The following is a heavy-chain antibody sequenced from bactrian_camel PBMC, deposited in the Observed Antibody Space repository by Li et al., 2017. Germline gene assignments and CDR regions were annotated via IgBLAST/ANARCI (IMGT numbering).Heavy chain of an antibody. J-gene: IGHJ4*01. D-gene: IGHD8*01. CDR3: AYDPGASRCNDDAWTALTLGIF. CDR2: IHSDGTT. CDR1: GYSYSTYC. Sequence: HVQLVESGGGSVQAGGSLRLSCAASGYSYSTYCMAWFRQGPGKERERIASIHSDGTTMHADSVKGRFTISKDNARNTLYLQMNSLAPEDTAIYYCAYDPGASRCNDDAWTALTLGIFWGQGTQVTVS. V-gene: IGHV3S53*01.